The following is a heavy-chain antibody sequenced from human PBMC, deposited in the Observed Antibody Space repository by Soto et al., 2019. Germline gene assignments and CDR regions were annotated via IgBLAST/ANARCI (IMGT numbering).Heavy chain of an antibody. CDR2: ISYDGSNK. J-gene: IGHJ4*02. V-gene: IGHV3-30-3*01. Sequence: GGALRLSCAASGFTFSSYAMHWVRQAPGKGLEWVAVISYDGSNKYYADSVKGRFTISRDNSKNTLYLQMNSLRAEDTAVYYCTRERTQVVVGFAPRDYWCQGNPVIVCS. CDR1: GFTFSSYA. D-gene: IGHD2-15*01. CDR3: TRERTQVVVGFAPRDY.